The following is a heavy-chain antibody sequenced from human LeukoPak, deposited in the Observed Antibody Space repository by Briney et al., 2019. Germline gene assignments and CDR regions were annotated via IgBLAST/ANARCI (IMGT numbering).Heavy chain of an antibody. D-gene: IGHD3-22*01. J-gene: IGHJ4*02. V-gene: IGHV3-74*01. CDR3: AKSSYYDASGYYREYYFDS. Sequence: RSLRLSCAASGFTFSSYWMYWVRQAPGKGLVWVSRINSDGSSTTYADSVKGRFTISRDKTKNTLYLQMNSLRAEDTAVYYCAKSSYYDASGYYREYYFDSWGQGTLVTVSS. CDR1: GFTFSSYW. CDR2: INSDGSST.